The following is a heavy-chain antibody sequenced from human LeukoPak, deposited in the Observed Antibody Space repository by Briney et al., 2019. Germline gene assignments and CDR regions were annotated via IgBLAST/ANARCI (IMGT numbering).Heavy chain of an antibody. Sequence: GESLKISCKGSGYSFTSYWIGWVRQMPGKGLEWMGIIYPGDSDTGYSPSFQGQVTISADKSISTAYLQWSSLKASDTAMYYCARQGGDYVWGSYRYTEFDYWGQGTLVTVSS. CDR1: GYSFTSYW. J-gene: IGHJ4*02. CDR2: IYPGDSDT. V-gene: IGHV5-51*01. CDR3: ARQGGDYVWGSYRYTEFDY. D-gene: IGHD3-16*02.